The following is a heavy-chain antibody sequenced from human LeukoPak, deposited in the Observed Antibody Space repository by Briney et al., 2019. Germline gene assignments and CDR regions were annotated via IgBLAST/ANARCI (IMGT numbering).Heavy chain of an antibody. CDR3: ASGSSSWYYFDY. J-gene: IGHJ4*02. CDR2: IKQDGSEK. CDR1: GFTFSGYW. Sequence: GGSLRLSCAASGFTFSGYWMSWVRQAPGKGLEWVANIKQDGSEKYYVDSVKGRFTISRDNAKNSLYLQMNSLRAEDTAVYYCASGSSSWYYFDYWGQGTLVTVSS. D-gene: IGHD6-13*01. V-gene: IGHV3-7*01.